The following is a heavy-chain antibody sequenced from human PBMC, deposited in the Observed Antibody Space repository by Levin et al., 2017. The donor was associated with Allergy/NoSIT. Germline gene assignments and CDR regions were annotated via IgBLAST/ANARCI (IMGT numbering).Heavy chain of an antibody. V-gene: IGHV3-23*01. Sequence: GESLKISCAASGFTFSSYAMSWVRQAPGKGLEWVSAISGSGGSTYYADSVKGRFTISRDNSKNTLYLQMNSLRAEDTAVYYCAKVSPRKIRITFGGVIVVWGQGTLVTVSS. CDR2: ISGSGGST. CDR1: GFTFSSYA. D-gene: IGHD3-16*02. CDR3: AKVSPRKIRITFGGVIVV. J-gene: IGHJ4*02.